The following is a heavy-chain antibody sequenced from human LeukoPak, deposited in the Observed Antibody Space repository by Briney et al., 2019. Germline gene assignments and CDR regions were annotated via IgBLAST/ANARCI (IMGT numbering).Heavy chain of an antibody. CDR1: GFTFSSYS. D-gene: IGHD3-22*01. V-gene: IGHV3-21*01. CDR3: ARDSKYYYDSSGYPREYFQH. CDR2: ISSSSSYI. J-gene: IGHJ1*01. Sequence: GGSLRLSCADSGFTFSSYSMNWVRQAPGKGLEWVSSISSSSSYIYYADSVKGRFTISRDNAKNSLYLQMNSLRAEDTAVYYCARDSKYYYDSSGYPREYFQHLGQGTLVTVSS.